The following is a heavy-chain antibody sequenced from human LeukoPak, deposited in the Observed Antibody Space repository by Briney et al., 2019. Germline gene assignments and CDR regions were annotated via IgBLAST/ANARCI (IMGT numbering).Heavy chain of an antibody. J-gene: IGHJ4*02. V-gene: IGHV3-74*01. D-gene: IGHD3-10*01. CDR2: INRDGSDT. Sequence: PGGSLRLSCAASGFTFNSYYMNWVRQAPGKGLVWVSRINRDGSDTIYADSVKGRFTISRDNAKNTLFLQMNSFRAEDTAVYYCAREDFGVDYWGQGTLVTVSS. CDR1: GFTFNSYY. CDR3: AREDFGVDY.